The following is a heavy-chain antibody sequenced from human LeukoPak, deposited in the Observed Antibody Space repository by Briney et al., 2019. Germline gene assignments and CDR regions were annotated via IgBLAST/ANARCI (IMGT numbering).Heavy chain of an antibody. CDR2: ISAYNGNT. CDR1: GYTFTSYG. V-gene: IGHV1-18*01. CDR3: ARDKRSYSSGWAFDY. D-gene: IGHD6-19*01. Sequence: ASVKVSCKASGYTFTSYGISWVRQAPGQGLEWMGWISAYNGNTNYAQKLQGRVTMTTDTSTSTAYMELRSLRSDDTAVYYCARDKRSYSSGWAFDYWGQGILVTVSS. J-gene: IGHJ4*02.